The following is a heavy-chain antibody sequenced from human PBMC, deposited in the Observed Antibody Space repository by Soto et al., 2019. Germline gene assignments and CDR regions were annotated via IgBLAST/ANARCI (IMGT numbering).Heavy chain of an antibody. D-gene: IGHD3-10*01. J-gene: IGHJ4*02. CDR2: IKSKTDGGTT. V-gene: IGHV3-15*01. CDR3: TTGSVITMVRGVIGGSDY. CDR1: GFTFSNAW. Sequence: GGSLRLSCAASGFTFSNAWMSWVRQAPGKGLEWVGRIKSKTDGGTTDYAAPVKGRFTISRDDSKNTLYLQMNSLKTEDTAVYYCTTGSVITMVRGVIGGSDYWVQGTLVTVSS.